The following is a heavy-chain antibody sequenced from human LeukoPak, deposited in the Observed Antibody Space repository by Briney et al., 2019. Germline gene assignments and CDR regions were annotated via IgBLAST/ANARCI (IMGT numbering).Heavy chain of an antibody. V-gene: IGHV3-30*18. CDR2: ILYDGSNK. Sequence: GGSLTLSCAASGFTFSIYAITWVRQAPGKWLEWEAVILYDGSNKYYADSVKGRFTISRDNSKNTLYLQMNSLRAEDTAVYYCAKIAVLYYYSYGMDVWGQGTTVTVSS. D-gene: IGHD2-21*01. J-gene: IGHJ6*02. CDR1: GFTFSIYA. CDR3: AKIAVLYYYSYGMDV.